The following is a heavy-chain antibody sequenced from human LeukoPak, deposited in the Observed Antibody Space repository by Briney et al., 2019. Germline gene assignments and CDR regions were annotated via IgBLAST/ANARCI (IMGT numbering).Heavy chain of an antibody. D-gene: IGHD4-17*01. Sequence: SGTLSLTCTVSGGSISGYFWSWIRQPPGEGLQFIGYIYYTGAASYNPSLNGRVTMSVDTSKNLFSLKVNSVTAADTAVYYCAKFATVTVPNWIDFWGQGTLVTVSS. J-gene: IGHJ5*01. CDR2: IYYTGAA. CDR3: AKFATVTVPNWIDF. V-gene: IGHV4-59*01. CDR1: GGSISGYF.